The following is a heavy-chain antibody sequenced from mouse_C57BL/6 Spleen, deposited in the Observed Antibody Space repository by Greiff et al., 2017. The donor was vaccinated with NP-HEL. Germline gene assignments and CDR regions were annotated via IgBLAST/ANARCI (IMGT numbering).Heavy chain of an antibody. Sequence: VQLKESGAELVRPGASVKLSCTASGFNIKDDYMHWVKQRPEQGLEWIGWIDPENGDTEYASKFQGKATITADTSSNTAYLQLSSLTSEDTAVYYSTTAYYSNWFAYGGQGTLVTVSA. CDR2: IDPENGDT. V-gene: IGHV14-4*01. J-gene: IGHJ3*01. CDR3: TTAYYSNWFAY. CDR1: GFNIKDDY. D-gene: IGHD2-5*01.